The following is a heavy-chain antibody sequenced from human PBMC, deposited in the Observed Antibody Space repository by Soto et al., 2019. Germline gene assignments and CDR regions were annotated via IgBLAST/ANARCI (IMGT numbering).Heavy chain of an antibody. J-gene: IGHJ4*02. CDR2: ISYDGSNK. V-gene: IGHV3-30*18. CDR3: AKGAHGLAQYYFDY. Sequence: GGSLRLSCAASGFTFSSYGMHWVRQAPGKGLEWVAVISYDGSNKYYADSVKGRFTISRDNSKNTLYLQMNSLRAEDTAVYYCAKGAHGLAQYYFDYWGQGTLVTVSS. CDR1: GFTFSSYG. D-gene: IGHD3-9*01.